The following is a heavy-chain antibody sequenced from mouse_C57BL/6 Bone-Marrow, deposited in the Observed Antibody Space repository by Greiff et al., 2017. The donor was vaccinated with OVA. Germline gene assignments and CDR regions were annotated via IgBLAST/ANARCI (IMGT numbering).Heavy chain of an antibody. CDR1: GYTFTSYW. CDR3: ARRGYDRDYYAMDY. Sequence: QVHVKQPGAELVRPGTSVKLSCKASGYTFTSYWMHWVKQRPGRGLEWIGVIDPSDSYTNYNQKFKGKATLTVDTSSSTAYMQLSSLTSEDSAVYYCARRGYDRDYYAMDYWGQGTSVTVSS. D-gene: IGHD2-2*01. V-gene: IGHV1-59*01. J-gene: IGHJ4*01. CDR2: IDPSDSYT.